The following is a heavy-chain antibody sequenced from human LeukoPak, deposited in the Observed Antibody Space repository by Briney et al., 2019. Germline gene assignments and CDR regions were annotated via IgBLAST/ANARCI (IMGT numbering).Heavy chain of an antibody. Sequence: PGGSLRLSCVVSGFSVKTTWVSWVRQAPGKGLEWVARILSETSGGTRDYAAPVRGRFTISRDDSRSTLYLQMNSLKTEDTAQYYCTTYRYSYGSTGYSYFDFWGQGTLVTVSS. J-gene: IGHJ4*02. V-gene: IGHV3-15*01. D-gene: IGHD3-22*01. CDR1: GFSVKTTW. CDR3: TTYRYSYGSTGYSYFDF. CDR2: ILSETSGGTR.